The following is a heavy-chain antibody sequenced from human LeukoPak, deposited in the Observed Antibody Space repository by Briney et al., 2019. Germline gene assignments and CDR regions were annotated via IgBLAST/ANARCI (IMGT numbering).Heavy chain of an antibody. CDR2: ISSNGGTT. Sequence: GGSLRLSCAASGFTFSSYGLHWVRQAPGKGLEYVSAISSNGGTTYYADSVKGRFTISRDNSKNTLYLQMGSLRAEDMAIYYCASDGFDIWGQGTMVTVSS. J-gene: IGHJ3*02. CDR1: GFTFSSYG. CDR3: ASDGFDI. V-gene: IGHV3-64*02.